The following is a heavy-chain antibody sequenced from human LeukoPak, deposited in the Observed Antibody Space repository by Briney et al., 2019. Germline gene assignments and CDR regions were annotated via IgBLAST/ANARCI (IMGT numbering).Heavy chain of an antibody. D-gene: IGHD3-16*02. Sequence: ASVKVSCKASGYTFTGYYVHWVRQAPGQELEWMGRINPNSGATNYAQNFQGRVTMTRDTSISTAYMELRSLRSDDTAVYYCARDGGGITFGGVIVRPDYWGQGTLVTVSS. CDR3: ARDGGGITFGGVIVRPDY. CDR2: INPNSGAT. J-gene: IGHJ4*02. CDR1: GYTFTGYY. V-gene: IGHV1-2*06.